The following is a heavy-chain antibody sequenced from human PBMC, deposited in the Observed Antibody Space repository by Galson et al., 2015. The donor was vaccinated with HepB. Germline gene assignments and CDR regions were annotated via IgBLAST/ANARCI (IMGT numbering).Heavy chain of an antibody. CDR1: GFLFRKYA. CDR3: ARDPAELADGNNFDY. D-gene: IGHD5-24*01. J-gene: IGHJ4*02. CDR2: ISSDGNIR. V-gene: IGHV3-30-3*01. Sequence: SLRLSCAASGFLFRKYAFHWVRQAPGKGLEWLSVISSDGNIRYDGDSVKGRFIISRDNSENTVCLEMNNVRSEDTAVYYCARDPAELADGNNFDYWGQGTLVTVSS.